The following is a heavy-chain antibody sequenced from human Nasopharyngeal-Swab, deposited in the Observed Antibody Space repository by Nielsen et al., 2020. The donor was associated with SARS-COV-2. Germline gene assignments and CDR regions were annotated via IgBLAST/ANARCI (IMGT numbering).Heavy chain of an antibody. D-gene: IGHD3-3*01. CDR2: ISSNGGST. Sequence: GESLKISCAASGFTFSSYAMHWVRQAPGKGLEYVSAISSNGGSTYYANSVKGRFTISRDNSKNTLYLQMGSLRAEDMAVYYCARDSRVAIDYWGQGTLVTVSS. J-gene: IGHJ4*02. CDR1: GFTFSSYA. V-gene: IGHV3-64*01. CDR3: ARDSRVAIDY.